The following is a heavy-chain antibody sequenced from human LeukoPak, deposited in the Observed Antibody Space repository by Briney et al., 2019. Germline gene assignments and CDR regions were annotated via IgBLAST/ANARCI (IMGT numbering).Heavy chain of an antibody. D-gene: IGHD3-10*01. CDR3: ANYGSGSTPLGV. J-gene: IGHJ4*02. Sequence: ASVKVSCKASGGTFSSYAISWVRQATGQGLEWMGWMNPNSGNTGYAQKFQGRVTMTRNTSISTAYMELSSLRSEDTAVYYCANYGSGSTPLGVWGQGTLVTVSS. CDR1: GGTFSSYA. CDR2: MNPNSGNT. V-gene: IGHV1-8*02.